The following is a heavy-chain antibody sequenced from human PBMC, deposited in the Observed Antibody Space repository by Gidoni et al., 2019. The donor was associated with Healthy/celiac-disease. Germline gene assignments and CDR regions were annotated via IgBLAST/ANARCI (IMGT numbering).Heavy chain of an antibody. CDR2: INSDGSST. V-gene: IGHV3-74*01. CDR1: GFTFSSSW. J-gene: IGHJ4*02. D-gene: IGHD4-4*01. Sequence: EVQLVEYGGGLVQPGGSLRLSCAASGFTFSSSWMHWVRQAPGKGLMCVSRINSDGSSTSYADSVKCRFTISRDNAKNTLELQMNSLRAEDTAVYYCASSLYSISFDYWGQGTLVTVSS. CDR3: ASSLYSISFDY.